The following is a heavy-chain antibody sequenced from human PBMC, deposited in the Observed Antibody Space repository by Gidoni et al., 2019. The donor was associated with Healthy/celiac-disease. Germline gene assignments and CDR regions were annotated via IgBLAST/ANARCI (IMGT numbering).Heavy chain of an antibody. CDR3: ARDTLPSCADCYFYGMDV. J-gene: IGHJ6*02. Sequence: QVQLVESGGGVVQPGRSLRLSCAASGFTFSSYGLHWVRQAPGKGLEWVAVIWYDGSNKYYADSVKGRFTISRDNSKNTLYLQMNSLRAEDTAVYYCARDTLPSCADCYFYGMDVWGQGTTVTVSS. V-gene: IGHV3-33*01. CDR1: GFTFSSYG. D-gene: IGHD2-21*02. CDR2: IWYDGSNK.